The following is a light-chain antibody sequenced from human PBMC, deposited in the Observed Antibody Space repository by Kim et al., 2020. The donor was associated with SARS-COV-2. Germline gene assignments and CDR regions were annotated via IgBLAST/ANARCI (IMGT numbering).Light chain of an antibody. V-gene: IGLV2-11*01. J-gene: IGLJ3*02. Sequence: LTQPRSVSGSPGQSVTISCTGTSSDVGGYNYVSWYQQHPGKAPKLMIYDVSKRPSGVPDRFSGSKSGNTASLTISGLQAEDEADYYCCSYAGSYKGVFGGGTQLTVL. CDR2: DVS. CDR3: CSYAGSYKGV. CDR1: SSDVGGYNY.